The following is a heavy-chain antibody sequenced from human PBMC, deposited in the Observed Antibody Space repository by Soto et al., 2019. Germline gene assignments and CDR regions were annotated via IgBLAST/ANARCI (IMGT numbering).Heavy chain of an antibody. V-gene: IGHV4-4*07. J-gene: IGHJ5*02. D-gene: IGHD1-1*01. Sequence: SETLSLTCTVSGASISGFYWSWIRKSAGKGLEWIGRIYATWTTDYNPSLKSRVMMSVDTSKKQFSLKLRSVTAADTAVYYCVRDGTKTLRDWFDPWGQGISVTVSS. CDR2: IYATWTT. CDR1: GASISGFY. CDR3: VRDGTKTLRDWFDP.